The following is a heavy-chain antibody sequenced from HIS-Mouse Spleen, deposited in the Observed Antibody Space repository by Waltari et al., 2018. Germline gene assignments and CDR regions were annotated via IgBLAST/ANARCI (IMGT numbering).Heavy chain of an antibody. J-gene: IGHJ2*01. CDR3: AREIPYSSSWYDWYFDL. CDR2: IYYSGST. V-gene: IGHV4-39*07. CDR1: GGPISSSSYY. D-gene: IGHD6-13*01. Sequence: QLQLQESGPGLVKPSETLSLPCPVPGGPISSSSYYWGWNRHPPGKGLEWIGSIYYSGSTYYNPSLKSRVTISVDTSKNQFSLKLSSVTAADTAVYYCAREIPYSSSWYDWYFDLWGRGTLVTVSS.